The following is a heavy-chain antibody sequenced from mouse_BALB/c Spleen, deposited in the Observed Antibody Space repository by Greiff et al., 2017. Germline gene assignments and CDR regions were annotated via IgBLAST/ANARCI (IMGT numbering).Heavy chain of an antibody. V-gene: IGHV5-6-3*01. Sequence: EVQVVESGGGLVQPGGSLKLSCAASGFTFSSYGMSWVRQTPDKRLELVATINSNGGSTYYPDSVKGRFTISRDNAKNTLYLQMSSLKSEDTAMYYCARDQGYGNYEGYFDVWGAGTTVTVSS. CDR2: INSNGGST. CDR3: ARDQGYGNYEGYFDV. J-gene: IGHJ1*01. CDR1: GFTFSSYG. D-gene: IGHD2-1*01.